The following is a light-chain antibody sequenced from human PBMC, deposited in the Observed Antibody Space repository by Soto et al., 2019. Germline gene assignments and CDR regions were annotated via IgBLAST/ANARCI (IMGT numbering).Light chain of an antibody. J-gene: IGLJ3*02. CDR3: SSYTSSNTLV. Sequence: QSALTQPASVSGSPGQSITISCTGTSSDVGGYKYVSWYQQHPGKAPKLMIYEVGNRPSGVSQRSSGSKSGNTASLTIFGLQAEDEADYYCSSYTSSNTLVFGGGTKVTVL. CDR2: EVG. CDR1: SSDVGGYKY. V-gene: IGLV2-14*01.